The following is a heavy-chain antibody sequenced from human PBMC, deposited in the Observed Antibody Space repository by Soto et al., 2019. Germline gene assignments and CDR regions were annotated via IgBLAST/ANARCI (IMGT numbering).Heavy chain of an antibody. V-gene: IGHV3-21*01. D-gene: IGHD6-6*01. CDR3: ARVGGQLVPGFDY. J-gene: IGHJ4*02. CDR2: ISSSSSYI. Sequence: EVQLVESGGGLVKPGGSLRLSCAASGFTFSSYSMNWVREAPGKGLEWVASISSSSSYIYYADSVKGRFTISRDNAKNSLYLQMNSLRAEDTAVYYCARVGGQLVPGFDYWGQRTLVTVSS. CDR1: GFTFSSYS.